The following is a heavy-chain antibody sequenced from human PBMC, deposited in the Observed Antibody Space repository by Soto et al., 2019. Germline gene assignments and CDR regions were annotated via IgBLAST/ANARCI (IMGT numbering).Heavy chain of an antibody. CDR2: ISCNSGSI. CDR1: GFTFDDYA. V-gene: IGHV3-9*01. D-gene: IGHD6-19*01. CDR3: AKDSEVTCAVAGDDAFDI. J-gene: IGHJ3*02. Sequence: VQLVESGGGLVQPGRSLRLSCAASGFTFDDYAMHWVRQAPGKGLEWVSGISCNSGSIGYADSVKGRFTISRDNAKNALYLQMTSLSAEDTALYCCAKDSEVTCAVAGDDAFDIWGQGTMVTVSS.